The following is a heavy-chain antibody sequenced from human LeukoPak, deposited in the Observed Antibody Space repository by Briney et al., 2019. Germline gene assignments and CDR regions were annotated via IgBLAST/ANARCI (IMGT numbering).Heavy chain of an antibody. D-gene: IGHD1-26*01. Sequence: SETLSLTCTVSGDSVSSDNYFWSWIRQPAGKGLEWIGRISISGSTNYNPSLKSRVTISVDTSKNQFSLKLSSVTAADTAVYYCARSRTPGARFDYWGQGTLVTVSS. V-gene: IGHV4-61*10. CDR2: ISISGST. CDR3: ARSRTPGARFDY. CDR1: GDSVSSDNYF. J-gene: IGHJ4*02.